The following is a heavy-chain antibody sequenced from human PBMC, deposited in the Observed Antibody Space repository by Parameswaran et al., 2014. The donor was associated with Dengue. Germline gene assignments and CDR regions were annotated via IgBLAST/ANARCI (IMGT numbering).Heavy chain of an antibody. D-gene: IGHD5-12*01. CDR2: ISAYNGNR. V-gene: IGHV1-18*01. CDR3: ARIGYSGTYGSSAY. Sequence: SWVRQAPGQGLEWMGWISAYNGNRNYAQHFQGRVTMTTDTSTTTAYMELRSLRSDDTAVYYCARIGYSGTYGSSAYWGQGTLVTVSS. J-gene: IGHJ4*02.